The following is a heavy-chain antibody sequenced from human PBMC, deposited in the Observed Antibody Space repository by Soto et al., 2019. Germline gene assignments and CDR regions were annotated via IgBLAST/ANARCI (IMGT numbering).Heavy chain of an antibody. CDR2: TYYRSKWYN. V-gene: IGHV6-1*01. Sequence: SQTLSLTCAISGDSVSSNSAAWNWIRQSTSRGLEWLGRTYYRSKWYNDYAVSVKSRITINPDTSKNQFSLQLNSVTPEDTAVYYCARDTEQYYDILTGYYNSGLYYSASCGKDTL. CDR3: ARDTEQYYDILTGYYNSGLYYSAS. J-gene: IGHJ1*01. CDR1: GDSVSSNSAA. D-gene: IGHD3-9*01.